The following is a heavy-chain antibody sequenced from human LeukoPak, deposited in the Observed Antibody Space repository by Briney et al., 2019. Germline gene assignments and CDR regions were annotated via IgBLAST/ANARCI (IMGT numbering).Heavy chain of an antibody. CDR3: VKIVMAGGYFDY. D-gene: IGHD3-16*01. CDR1: GFTFSSYA. Sequence: WGSLRLSCSASGFTFSSYAMHWVRQAPRKGLEYVSAISSNGATTYYADSVKGRFTISRDNSKNTLYFQMSSLRPEDTAVYYCVKIVMAGGYFDYWGQGALFSVSS. V-gene: IGHV3-64*05. J-gene: IGHJ4*02. CDR2: ISSNGATT.